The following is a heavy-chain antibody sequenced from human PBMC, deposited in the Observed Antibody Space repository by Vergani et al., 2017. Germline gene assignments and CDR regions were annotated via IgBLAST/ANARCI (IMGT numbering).Heavy chain of an antibody. V-gene: IGHV3-74*01. CDR3: ARGPGYYYDSSGYYYFDY. CDR2: INSDGSST. J-gene: IGHJ4*02. D-gene: IGHD3-22*01. CDR1: GFTFSSYW. Sequence: EVQLVESGGGLVQPGGSLRLSCAASGFTFSSYWMHWVRQAPGKGLVWVSRINSDGSSTSYADSVKGRFTISRDNAKNTLYLQMNSLRAVDTAVYYCARGPGYYYDSSGYYYFDYWGQGTLVTVSS.